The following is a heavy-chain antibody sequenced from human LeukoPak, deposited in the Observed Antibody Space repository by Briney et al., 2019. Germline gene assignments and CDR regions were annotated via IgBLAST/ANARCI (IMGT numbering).Heavy chain of an antibody. V-gene: IGHV3-48*01. J-gene: IGHJ4*02. D-gene: IGHD3-9*01. CDR1: GFTFSSYS. Sequence: GGSLRLSCVASGFTFSSYSMNWVRQAPGKGLEWVSYISTSSSIIYFADSVQGRFTISRDNAKNSLYLQMNSLRAEDTAVYYCARATTYDILTGYSDYWGQGTLVTASS. CDR2: ISTSSSII. CDR3: ARATTYDILTGYSDY.